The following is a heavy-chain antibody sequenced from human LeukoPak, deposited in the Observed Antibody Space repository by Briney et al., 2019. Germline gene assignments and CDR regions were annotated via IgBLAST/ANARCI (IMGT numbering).Heavy chain of an antibody. V-gene: IGHV4-59*08. CDR3: AKHGTYNAFDM. Sequence: SETLSLTCTVSGGSISVYYWSRIRQPPGKGLEWIGYVYYSGSTNYNPSLQSRVTISVDTSKNQFSLRLSSVTAADTAVYYCAKHGTYNAFDMWGQGTMVTVSS. J-gene: IGHJ3*02. D-gene: IGHD1-26*01. CDR1: GGSISVYY. CDR2: VYYSGST.